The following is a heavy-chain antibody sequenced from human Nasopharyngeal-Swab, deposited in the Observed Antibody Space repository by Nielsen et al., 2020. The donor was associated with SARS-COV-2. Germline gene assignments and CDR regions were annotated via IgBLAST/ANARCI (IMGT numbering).Heavy chain of an antibody. CDR1: GFTFDDYT. Sequence: GESLKISCAASGFTFDDYTMHWVRQAPGKGLEWVSLISGDGGSTYYADSVKSRFTISRDNSKNSLYLQMNSLRTEDTALYYCAKVLTPVVTPDEDIWGQGTMVTVSS. CDR3: AKVLTPVVTPDEDI. D-gene: IGHD4-23*01. J-gene: IGHJ3*02. V-gene: IGHV3-43*02. CDR2: ISGDGGST.